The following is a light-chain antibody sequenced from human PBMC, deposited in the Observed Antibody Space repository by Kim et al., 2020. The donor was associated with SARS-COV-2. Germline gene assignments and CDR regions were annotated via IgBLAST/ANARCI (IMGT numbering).Light chain of an antibody. CDR2: RNN. V-gene: IGLV1-47*01. J-gene: IGLJ3*02. Sequence: QSVLTQPPSASGTPEQRVTISCSGSSSNIGSNYVYWYQQLPGTAPKLLIYRNNQRPSGVPDRFSGSKSGTSASLAISGLRSEDEADYYCAAWDDSLSGSWVFGGGTQLTVL. CDR1: SSNIGSNY. CDR3: AAWDDSLSGSWV.